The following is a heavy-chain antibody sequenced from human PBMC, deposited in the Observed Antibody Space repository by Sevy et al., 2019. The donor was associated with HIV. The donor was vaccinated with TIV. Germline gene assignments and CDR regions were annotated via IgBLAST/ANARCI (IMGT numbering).Heavy chain of an antibody. J-gene: IGHJ6*02. CDR2: INPNSGGT. CDR1: GYTFTGYY. D-gene: IGHD3-10*01. Sequence: ASVKVSCKASGYTFTGYYMYWVRQAPGQGLEWMGWINPNSGGTNYAQKFQGRVTMTRDTSISTAYMELSRLRSDDTAVYYCARVSGFGELLYNYYGMDVWGQGTTVTVSS. CDR3: ARVSGFGELLYNYYGMDV. V-gene: IGHV1-2*02.